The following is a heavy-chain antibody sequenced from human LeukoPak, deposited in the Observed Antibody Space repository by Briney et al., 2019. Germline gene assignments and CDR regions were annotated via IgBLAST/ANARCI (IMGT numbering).Heavy chain of an antibody. CDR3: VRNYGDSSPTDY. V-gene: IGHV4-59*05. CDR1: GGSISSYY. J-gene: IGHJ4*02. Sequence: SETLSLTCTVSGGSISSYYWSWIRQPPGKGLEWIGSIYYSGSTYYNPSLKSRVTISVDTSKNQFSLKLSSVTAADTAVYYCVRNYGDSSPTDYWGQGTLVTVSS. CDR2: IYYSGST. D-gene: IGHD4-17*01.